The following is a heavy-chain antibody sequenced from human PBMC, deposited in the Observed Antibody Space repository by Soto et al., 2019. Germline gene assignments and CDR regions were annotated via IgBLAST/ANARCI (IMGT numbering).Heavy chain of an antibody. J-gene: IGHJ4*02. D-gene: IGHD2-2*02. CDR3: ASLFASTYTPRPFDH. V-gene: IGHV3-74*01. CDR2: IKIDGTTT. Sequence: GGALRLCCEASGSAVTTHLMHWVRQAPGKGLGWVSGIKIDGTTTTYADSVKGRFTISRDNAKNTLYLQMSSLSAEDTAVYYCASLFASTYTPRPFDHWGQGTQVTVSS. CDR1: GSAVTTHL.